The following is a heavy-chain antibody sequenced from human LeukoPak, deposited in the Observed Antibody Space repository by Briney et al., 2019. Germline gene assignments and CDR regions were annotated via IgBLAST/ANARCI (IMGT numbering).Heavy chain of an antibody. CDR1: GFTFSVHY. CDR3: VRVSISGWYLDY. J-gene: IGHJ4*02. V-gene: IGHV3-11*06. CDR2: ISSSGGDT. D-gene: IGHD6-19*01. Sequence: GGSLRLSCAASGFTFSVHYMTWIRQAPGKGLQWVSYISSSGGDTDYADSEKGRLTVSRDNARNSLFLQMNSLTAEDTAVYYCVRVSISGWYLDYWGQGALVTVSS.